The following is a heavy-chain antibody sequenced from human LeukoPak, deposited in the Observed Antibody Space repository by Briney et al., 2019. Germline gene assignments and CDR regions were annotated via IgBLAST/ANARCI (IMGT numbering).Heavy chain of an antibody. V-gene: IGHV1-2*02. CDR3: ANILDRYYDSSGYYADYYGMDV. CDR1: GYTFTGYY. CDR2: INPNSGGT. J-gene: IGHJ6*02. Sequence: ASVKVSCKASGYTFTGYYMHWVRQAPGQGLEWMGWINPNSGGTNYAQTFQGRVTMTRDTSISTAYMELSRLRSDDTAVYYCANILDRYYDSSGYYADYYGMDVWGQGTTVTVSS. D-gene: IGHD3-22*01.